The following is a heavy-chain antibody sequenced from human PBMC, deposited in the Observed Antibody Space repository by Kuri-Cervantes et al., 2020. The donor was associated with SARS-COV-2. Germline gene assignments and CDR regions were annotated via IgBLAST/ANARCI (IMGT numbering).Heavy chain of an antibody. D-gene: IGHD6-13*01. V-gene: IGHV4-59*08. CDR3: ARHSWAAAGCDY. J-gene: IGHJ4*02. CDR1: GGSISSYY. Sequence: SETLSLTCTVSGGSISSYYWSWIRQPPGKGLEWIGYIYYSGSTNYNPSLKSRVTISLDPSRNQFSLKLNSVAAADTAVYYCARHSWAAAGCDYWGQGTLVTVSS. CDR2: IYYSGST.